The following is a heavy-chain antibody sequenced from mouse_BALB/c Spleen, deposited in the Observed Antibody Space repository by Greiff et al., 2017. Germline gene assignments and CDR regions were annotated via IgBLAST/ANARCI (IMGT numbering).Heavy chain of an antibody. CDR1: GFTFSSYT. V-gene: IGHV5-6-4*01. Sequence: EVQRVESGGGLVKPGGSLKLSCAASGFTFSSYTMSWVRQTPEKRLEWVATISSGGSYTYYPDSVKGRFTISRDNAKNTLYLQMSSLKSEDTAMYYCTSPDGYPFAYWGQGTLVTVSA. CDR3: TSPDGYPFAY. D-gene: IGHD2-3*01. J-gene: IGHJ3*01. CDR2: ISSGGSYT.